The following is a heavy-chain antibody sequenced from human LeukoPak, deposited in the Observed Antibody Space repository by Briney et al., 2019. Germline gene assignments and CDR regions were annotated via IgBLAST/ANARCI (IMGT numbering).Heavy chain of an antibody. D-gene: IGHD1-26*01. Sequence: GASVKVSCKASGYTFTSYGISWVRQAPGQGLEWMGIINPSGGSTSYAQKFQGRVTMTRDRSTSTVYMELSSLRSEDTAVYYCARAALVGATLFDWGQGTLVTVSS. CDR2: INPSGGST. V-gene: IGHV1-46*01. J-gene: IGHJ4*02. CDR3: ARAALVGATLFD. CDR1: GYTFTSYG.